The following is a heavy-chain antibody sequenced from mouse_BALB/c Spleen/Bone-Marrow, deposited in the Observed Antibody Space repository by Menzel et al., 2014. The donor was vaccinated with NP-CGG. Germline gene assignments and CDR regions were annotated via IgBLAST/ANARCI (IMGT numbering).Heavy chain of an antibody. Sequence: EVHLVESGPGLVKPSQSLSLTCPVTGYSITSGYYWNWIRQFPGNRLEWIGYISYDGSNNYNPSLKNRISITRDTSKNQFFLKLNSVTTEDTATYYCARGDGNYGGAMDYWGQGTSVTVSS. V-gene: IGHV3-6*02. CDR1: GYSITSGYY. J-gene: IGHJ4*01. CDR3: ARGDGNYGGAMDY. CDR2: ISYDGSN. D-gene: IGHD2-1*01.